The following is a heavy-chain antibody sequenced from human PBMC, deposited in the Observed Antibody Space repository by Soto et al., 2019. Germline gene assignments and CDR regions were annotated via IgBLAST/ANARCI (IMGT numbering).Heavy chain of an antibody. CDR3: ASGLVTTLHY. Sequence: TSETKCVTSTVAGGYIISGGCCWSWIRQPPGKGLEWIGYIYHSGSTYYNPSLKSRVTISVDRSKNQFSLKLSSVTAADTAVYYCASGLVTTLHYWGQGTLVTVSS. CDR1: GGYIISGGCC. D-gene: IGHD4-17*01. V-gene: IGHV4-30-2*01. CDR2: IYHSGST. J-gene: IGHJ4*02.